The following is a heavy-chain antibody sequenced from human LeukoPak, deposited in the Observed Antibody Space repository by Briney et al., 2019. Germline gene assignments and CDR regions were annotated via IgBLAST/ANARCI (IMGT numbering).Heavy chain of an antibody. V-gene: IGHV4-39*01. CDR2: IYYSGST. Sequence: PSETLSLTCTVSGGSISSSSYYWGWIRQPPGKGLEWIGSIYYSGSTYYNPPLKSRVTISVDTSKNQFSLKLSSVTAADTAVYYCARQSGGSRYWGQGTLVTVSS. CDR3: ARQSGGSRY. D-gene: IGHD2-15*01. J-gene: IGHJ4*02. CDR1: GGSISSSSYY.